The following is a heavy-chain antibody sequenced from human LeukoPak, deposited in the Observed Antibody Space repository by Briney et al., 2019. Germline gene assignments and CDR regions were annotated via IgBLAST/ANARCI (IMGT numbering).Heavy chain of an antibody. CDR1: GYSSSGGCY. J-gene: IGHJ6*03. CDR2: IFDTGST. D-gene: IGHD3-3*01. CDR3: AREGDFWSGYRPRPHYYYYYYMDV. V-gene: IGHV4-38-2*02. Sequence: KASVKLSFTCTVGGYSSSGGCYLGWARQPPVKGMEWIIRIFDTGSTYYNPSLKSRVTISVDTSKNQFSLKLSSVTAADTAVYYCAREGDFWSGYRPRPHYYYYYYMDVWGKGTTVTVSS.